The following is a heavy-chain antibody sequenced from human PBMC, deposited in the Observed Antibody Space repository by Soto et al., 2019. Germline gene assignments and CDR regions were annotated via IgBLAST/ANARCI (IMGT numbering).Heavy chain of an antibody. CDR2: IIPVFGTP. CDR3: ARGDATKIVVTTYYAMDV. V-gene: IGHV1-69*12. Sequence: QVQLVQSGAEVKKPGSSVKVSCKASGGSLSNYGISWVRQAPGQGLEWMGAIIPVFGTPNYAQKFQDRVTITADESTTTVYMEVRSRTSEDTAVYYCARGDATKIVVTTYYAMDVWGQGITVTVSS. J-gene: IGHJ6*02. D-gene: IGHD3-22*01. CDR1: GGSLSNYG.